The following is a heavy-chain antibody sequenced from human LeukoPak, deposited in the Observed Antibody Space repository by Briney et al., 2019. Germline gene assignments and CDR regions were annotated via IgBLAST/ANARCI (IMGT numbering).Heavy chain of an antibody. D-gene: IGHD3-3*01. Sequence: ASVKVSCKVSGYTLTELSMHWVRQAPGKGLEWMGGFDPEDGETIYAQKFQGRVTMTEGTSTDTAYMELSSLRSEDTAVYYCATGGFSPAPFDYWGQGTLVTVSS. J-gene: IGHJ4*02. V-gene: IGHV1-24*01. CDR2: FDPEDGET. CDR3: ATGGFSPAPFDY. CDR1: GYTLTELS.